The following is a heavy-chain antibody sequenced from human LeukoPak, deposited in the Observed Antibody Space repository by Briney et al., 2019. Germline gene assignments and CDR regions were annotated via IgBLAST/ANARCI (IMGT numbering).Heavy chain of an antibody. V-gene: IGHV3-21*01. D-gene: IGHD2-15*01. CDR1: GFTFSSYS. Sequence: GGFLRLSCAASGFTFSSYSMNWVRQAPGKGLEWVSSISSSSSYIYYADSVKGRFTISRDNAKNSLYLQMNSLRAEDTAVYYCARDRYCSGGSCYFWFDPWGQGTLVTVSS. CDR2: ISSSSSYI. CDR3: ARDRYCSGGSCYFWFDP. J-gene: IGHJ5*02.